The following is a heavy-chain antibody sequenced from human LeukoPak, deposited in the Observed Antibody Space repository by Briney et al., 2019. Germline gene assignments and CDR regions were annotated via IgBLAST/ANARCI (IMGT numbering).Heavy chain of an antibody. CDR3: ARQYYDILTDPNYFDS. CDR1: GYSFSNYW. V-gene: IGHV5-51*01. Sequence: GESLKISCKGSGYSFSNYWIGWVRQMPGKGLEWVGIILPGNSDTRYSPCFQGQVTMSADKSISAAYLQWSSLKAADTAMYYCARQYYDILTDPNYFDSWGQGTLVTVSS. D-gene: IGHD3-9*01. CDR2: ILPGNSDT. J-gene: IGHJ4*02.